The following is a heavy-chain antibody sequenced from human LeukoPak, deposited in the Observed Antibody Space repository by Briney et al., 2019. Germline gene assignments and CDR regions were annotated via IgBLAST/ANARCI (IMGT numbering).Heavy chain of an antibody. V-gene: IGHV4-39*01. CDR3: ARHVWYYDSSGYCHLDY. J-gene: IGHJ4*02. CDR2: IYYSGST. Sequence: SETLSLTCTVSGGSISSSSYYWGWIRQPPGKGLEWIGSIYYSGSTYYNPSLKSRVTISVDTSKNQFSLKLSSVTAADTAVYYCARHVWYYDSSGYCHLDYWGQGTLVTVSS. CDR1: GGSISSSSYY. D-gene: IGHD3-22*01.